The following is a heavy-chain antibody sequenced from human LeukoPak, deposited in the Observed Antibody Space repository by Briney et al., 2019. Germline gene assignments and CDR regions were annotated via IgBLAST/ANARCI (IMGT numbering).Heavy chain of an antibody. CDR1: GFTFSNYV. J-gene: IGHJ5*02. Sequence: GGSLRLSCAASGFTFSNYVMHWVRQAPGKGLEWVAVIWYDGSNKYYADSVKGRFTISRDNSKNTLYLQMNSLRAEDTAVYYCAKDDYGADPGGQGTLVTVSS. CDR3: AKDDYGADP. D-gene: IGHD4-17*01. V-gene: IGHV3-33*06. CDR2: IWYDGSNK.